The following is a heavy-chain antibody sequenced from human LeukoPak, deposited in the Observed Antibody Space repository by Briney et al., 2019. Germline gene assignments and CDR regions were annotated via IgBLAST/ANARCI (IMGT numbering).Heavy chain of an antibody. V-gene: IGHV3-20*04. Sequence: GGSLRLSCAASGFTFDDYGMSWVRQAPGKGLEWVSGINWNGGSTGYADSVKGRFTISRDNAKNSLYLQMNSLRAEDTAVYYCAKWYGDYPETWFDPWGQGTLVTVSS. CDR2: INWNGGST. CDR3: AKWYGDYPETWFDP. D-gene: IGHD4-17*01. J-gene: IGHJ5*02. CDR1: GFTFDDYG.